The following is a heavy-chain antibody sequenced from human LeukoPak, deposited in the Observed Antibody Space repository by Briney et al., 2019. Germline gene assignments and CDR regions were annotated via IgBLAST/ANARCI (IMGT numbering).Heavy chain of an antibody. Sequence: GASVKVSCKTSGYTFTDYYMHWVRQAPGQGLEWMGWINPNSGGTNYAQKFQGRVTMTRNTSIRTAYMELSRLTSDDTAVYYCARVRGGYGDYVDYWGQGTLVTVSS. CDR2: INPNSGGT. D-gene: IGHD5-12*01. CDR1: GYTFTDYY. J-gene: IGHJ4*02. V-gene: IGHV1-2*02. CDR3: ARVRGGYGDYVDY.